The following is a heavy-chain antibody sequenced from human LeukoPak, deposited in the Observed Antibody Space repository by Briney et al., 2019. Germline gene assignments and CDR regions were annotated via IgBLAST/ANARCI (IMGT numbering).Heavy chain of an antibody. CDR2: MNPNSGNT. J-gene: IGHJ5*02. CDR1: GYTFTSYD. Sequence: GASVKVSCKASGYTFTSYDINWVRQATGQGLEWMGWMNPNSGNTGYAQKFQGRVTMTRNTSISTAYMELSSLRSEDTAVYYCARGFIKYGSGSSWFDPWGQGTLVTVSS. V-gene: IGHV1-8*01. D-gene: IGHD3-10*01. CDR3: ARGFIKYGSGSSWFDP.